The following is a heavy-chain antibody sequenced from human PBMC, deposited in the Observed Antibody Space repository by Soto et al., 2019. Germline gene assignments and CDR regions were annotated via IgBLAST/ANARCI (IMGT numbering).Heavy chain of an antibody. CDR1: GFTVSNNY. Sequence: EVQLVESGGGLIQPGGSLRLSCAVSGFTVSNNYMSWVRQAPGKGLEGVSVIYSGGYTAYGDSVKGRFTISRDNSKNTLYLQVNGWRAADAAGHSGGTRPGGGGYWGQGTLVTVSS. J-gene: IGHJ4*02. CDR3: GTRPGGGGY. V-gene: IGHV3-53*01. CDR2: IYSGGYT. D-gene: IGHD3-10*01.